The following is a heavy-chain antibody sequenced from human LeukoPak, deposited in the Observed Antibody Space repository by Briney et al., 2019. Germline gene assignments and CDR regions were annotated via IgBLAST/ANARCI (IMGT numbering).Heavy chain of an antibody. V-gene: IGHV3-74*01. CDR1: GFTFNTYW. CDR2: MNNDGRVI. J-gene: IGHJ4*02. D-gene: IGHD3-16*01. Sequence: PGGSLRLSCRVSGFTFNTYWMHWVRQAPGKGLLWVSRMNNDGRVISYADSVKRRFTISRDNAKNTLYLQMTSLRAEDTAVYYCAREFEATGFWALDYWGQGTLVTASS. CDR3: AREFEATGFWALDY.